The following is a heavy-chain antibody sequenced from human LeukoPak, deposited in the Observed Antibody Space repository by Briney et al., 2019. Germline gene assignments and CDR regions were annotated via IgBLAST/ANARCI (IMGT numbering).Heavy chain of an antibody. CDR1: GYTFTSYG. D-gene: IGHD2-2*01. J-gene: IGHJ4*02. CDR2: ISGYNGNT. Sequence: ASVKVSCKASGYTFTSYGISWVRQAPGQGLEWMGWISGYNGNTNYAQKLQGGVTMTTDTSPSKAYMELRSLRSDDPAVYYCARGEAMIDYWGQGTLVTVSS. CDR3: ARGEAMIDY. V-gene: IGHV1-18*01.